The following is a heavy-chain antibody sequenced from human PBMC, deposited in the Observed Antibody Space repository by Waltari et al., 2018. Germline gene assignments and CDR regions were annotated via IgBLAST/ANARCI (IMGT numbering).Heavy chain of an antibody. Sequence: EVQLVESGGGLVQPGGSLRLSCAASGFTFSSYAMSWVRQAPGKGLEWVSAISGIGGSTYYADSVKGRFTISRDNSKNTLYLQMNSLRAEDTAVYYCARVNSSGPVANIDYWGQGTLVTVSS. CDR3: ARVNSSGPVANIDY. CDR2: ISGIGGST. V-gene: IGHV3-23*04. J-gene: IGHJ4*02. D-gene: IGHD3-22*01. CDR1: GFTFSSYA.